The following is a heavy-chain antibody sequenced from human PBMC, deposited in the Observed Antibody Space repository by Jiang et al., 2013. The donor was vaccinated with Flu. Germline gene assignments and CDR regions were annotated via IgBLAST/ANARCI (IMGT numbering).Heavy chain of an antibody. CDR1: GGSISSSSYY. D-gene: IGHD2-15*01. CDR3: ARHPRYCSGGSCLRGAFDI. J-gene: IGHJ3*02. V-gene: IGHV4-39*01. CDR2: IYYSGST. Sequence: GPGLVKPSETLSLTCTVSGGSISSSSYYWGWIRQPPGKGLEWIGSIYYSGSTYYNPSLKSRVTISVDTSKNQFSLKLSSVTAADTAVYYCARHPRYCSGGSCLRGAFDIWGQGTMVTVSS.